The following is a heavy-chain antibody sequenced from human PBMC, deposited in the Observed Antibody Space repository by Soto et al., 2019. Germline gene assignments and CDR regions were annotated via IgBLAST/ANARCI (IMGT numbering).Heavy chain of an antibody. Sequence: PSETLSLTCTVSGGSISSGDYYWSWIRQPPGKGLEWIGYIYYSGSTYYNPSLKSRVTISVDTSKNQFSLKLSSVTAADTAVYYCAKSSEYDFWSGESYGIDVCGQGTTLTVYS. V-gene: IGHV4-30-4*02. CDR2: IYYSGST. J-gene: IGHJ6*02. CDR3: AKSSEYDFWSGESYGIDV. D-gene: IGHD3-3*01. CDR1: GGSISSGDYY.